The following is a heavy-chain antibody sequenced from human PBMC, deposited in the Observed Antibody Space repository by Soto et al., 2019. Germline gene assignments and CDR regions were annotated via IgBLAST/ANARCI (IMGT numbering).Heavy chain of an antibody. CDR1: GYTFTSYY. V-gene: IGHV1-46*03. J-gene: IGHJ5*02. D-gene: IGHD3-10*01. Sequence: QVQLVQSGAEVKKPGASVKVSCKASGYTFTSYYMHWVRQAPGQGLEWMGIINPSGGSTSYAQKFQGRVTMTRETSTSTVYMELSSLRSEDTAVYYCARSTKEGSGSYWANWFDPWGQGTLVTVSS. CDR2: INPSGGST. CDR3: ARSTKEGSGSYWANWFDP.